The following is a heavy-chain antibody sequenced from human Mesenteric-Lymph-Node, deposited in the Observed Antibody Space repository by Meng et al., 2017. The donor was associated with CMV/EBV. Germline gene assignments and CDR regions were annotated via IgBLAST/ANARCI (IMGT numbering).Heavy chain of an antibody. Sequence: GGSLRLSCEASRFTLSSYWMHWVRQVPGQGLMWVSRINREGSYTDYADSLKGRFTISRDNAKNTLYLQMNNLRAEDTAVYYCARDLRGPADYWGQGTLVTVSS. D-gene: IGHD3-10*01. V-gene: IGHV3-74*01. CDR1: RFTLSSYW. J-gene: IGHJ4*02. CDR2: INREGSYT. CDR3: ARDLRGPADY.